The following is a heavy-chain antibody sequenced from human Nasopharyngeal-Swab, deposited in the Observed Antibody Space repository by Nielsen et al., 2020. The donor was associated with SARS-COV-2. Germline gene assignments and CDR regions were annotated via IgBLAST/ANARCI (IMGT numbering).Heavy chain of an antibody. V-gene: IGHV1-3*01. CDR3: ARVSIMSGNLWGWFDP. J-gene: IGHJ5*02. Sequence: ASVKVSCKASGYTFTSYAMHWVRQAPGQRLEWMGWINAGNGNTKYSQKFQGRVTITRDTSASTAYMELSSLRSEDTAVYYCARVSIMSGNLWGWFDPWGQGTLVTVSS. CDR2: INAGNGNT. D-gene: IGHD1-26*01. CDR1: GYTFTSYA.